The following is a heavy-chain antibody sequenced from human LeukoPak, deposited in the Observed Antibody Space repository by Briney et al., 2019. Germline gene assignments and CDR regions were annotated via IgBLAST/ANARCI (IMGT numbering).Heavy chain of an antibody. CDR1: GYTFTSYG. Sequence: ASVKVSCKASGYTFTSYGISWVRQAPGQGLEWMGWISAYNGNTNYAQKLQGRVTMTTDTSTSTAYMELKSLRPDDTAVYYCARDLSRYCTNGVCSYYYYYGMDVWGQGTTVTVSS. J-gene: IGHJ6*02. V-gene: IGHV1-18*01. CDR3: ARDLSRYCTNGVCSYYYYYGMDV. CDR2: ISAYNGNT. D-gene: IGHD2-8*01.